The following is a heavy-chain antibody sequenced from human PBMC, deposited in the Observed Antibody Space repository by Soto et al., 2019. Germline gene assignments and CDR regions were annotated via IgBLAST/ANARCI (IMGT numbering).Heavy chain of an antibody. J-gene: IGHJ5*02. CDR2: IWYDGTQK. V-gene: IGHV3-33*01. Sequence: QVQLEESGGGVVQPGRSLRLSCEASGFTFNTYSMNWVRQPPGKGLEWLAAIWYDGTQKYYAYAVKGRFIISRDNSKKTLYLEMYSRRAEDTAVYYWAWAGGTTLTGLWHFDPWGQGTLVTVSS. D-gene: IGHD4-17*01. CDR1: GFTFNTYS. CDR3: AWAGGTTLTGLWHFDP.